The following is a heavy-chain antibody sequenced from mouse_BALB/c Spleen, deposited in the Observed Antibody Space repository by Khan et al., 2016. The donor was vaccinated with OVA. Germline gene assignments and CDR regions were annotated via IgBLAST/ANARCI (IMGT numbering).Heavy chain of an antibody. J-gene: IGHJ2*01. V-gene: IGHV3-2*02. CDR3: ARTARIKY. CDR2: ISYSGST. CDR1: GYSITSGYG. Sequence: VQLKESGPGLVKPSQSLSLTCTVTGYSITSGYGWNWIRQFPGNKLEWMGYISYSGSTNYNPSLKSRISITRDTSKNQFCLQLNSVTTEDTATYYCARTARIKYWGKGTTLTVSS. D-gene: IGHD1-2*01.